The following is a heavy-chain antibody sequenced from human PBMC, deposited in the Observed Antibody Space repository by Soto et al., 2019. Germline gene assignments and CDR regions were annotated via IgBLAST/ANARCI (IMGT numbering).Heavy chain of an antibody. V-gene: IGHV4-59*01. D-gene: IGHD6-13*01. CDR2: IYYSGST. CDR1: GGSISSYY. J-gene: IGHJ6*02. CDR3: ARATLQQLGGMDV. Sequence: QVQLQESGPGLVKPSEPLSLTCTVPGGSISSYYWSWIRQPPGKGLEWIGYIYYSGSTNYNPSLKSRVTISVDTSKNQFSLKLSSVTAADTAVYYCARATLQQLGGMDVWGQGTTVTVSS.